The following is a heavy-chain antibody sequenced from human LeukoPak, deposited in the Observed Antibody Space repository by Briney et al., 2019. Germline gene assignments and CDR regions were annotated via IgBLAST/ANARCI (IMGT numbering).Heavy chain of an antibody. D-gene: IGHD1-26*01. J-gene: IGHJ4*02. V-gene: IGHV3-23*01. CDR3: ANNGSSSGTGSAGY. Sequence: PGGSLRLSCAASGFTFSSYAMNWVRQAPGKGLEWVSGITGTGDSTYYADSVKGRFTISRDNSKKTLYLQMNSLRAEDTAVYHCANNGSSSGTGSAGYWGQGTLVTVPS. CDR2: ITGTGDST. CDR1: GFTFSSYA.